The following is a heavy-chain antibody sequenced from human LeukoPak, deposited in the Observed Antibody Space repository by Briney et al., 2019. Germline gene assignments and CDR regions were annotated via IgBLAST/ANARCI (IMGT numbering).Heavy chain of an antibody. J-gene: IGHJ4*02. CDR1: GYTFTGYY. D-gene: IGHD2-8*02. CDR2: INPNSGGT. CDR3: ARISYLTAVVYDYFDY. Sequence: GASVKVSCKASGYTFTGYYMHWVRQAPGQGLEWMGWINPNSGGTNYAQKFQGRVTMTRDTSISTAYMELSRLRSDDTAVYYCARISYLTAVVYDYFDYWGQGTLVTVSS. V-gene: IGHV1-2*02.